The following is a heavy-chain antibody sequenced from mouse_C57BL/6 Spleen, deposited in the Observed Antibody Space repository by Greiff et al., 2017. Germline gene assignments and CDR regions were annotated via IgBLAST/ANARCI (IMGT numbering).Heavy chain of an antibody. CDR3: VRDEAYYSAYYYAMDY. CDR2: IRSKSNNYAT. Sequence: EVQLQESGGGLVQPKGSLKLSCAASGFSFNTYAMNWVRQAPGKGLEWVARIRSKSNNYATYYADSVKYRFTISRDDSESMLYLQMNNLKTEDTAMYYCVRDEAYYSAYYYAMDYWGQGTSVTVSS. D-gene: IGHD2-12*01. V-gene: IGHV10-1*01. J-gene: IGHJ4*01. CDR1: GFSFNTYA.